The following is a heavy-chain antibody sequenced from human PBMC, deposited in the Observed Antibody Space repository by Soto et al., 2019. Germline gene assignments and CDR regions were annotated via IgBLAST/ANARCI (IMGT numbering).Heavy chain of an antibody. Sequence: SVKVSCKASGGTFSSYAISWVRQAPGQGLEWMGGIIPIFGTANYAQKFQGRVTITADESTSTAYMELSSLRSEDTAVYYCARGAMIVVVLDPYYYYGMDVWGQGTTVTVSS. CDR1: GGTFSSYA. CDR3: ARGAMIVVVLDPYYYYGMDV. CDR2: IIPIFGTA. D-gene: IGHD3-22*01. J-gene: IGHJ6*02. V-gene: IGHV1-69*13.